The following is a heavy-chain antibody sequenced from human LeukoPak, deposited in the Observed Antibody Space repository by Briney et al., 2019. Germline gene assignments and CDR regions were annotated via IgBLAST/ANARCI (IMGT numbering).Heavy chain of an antibody. CDR3: ATFRAHNYDFWSGYLDY. D-gene: IGHD3-3*01. J-gene: IGHJ4*02. CDR2: IIPIFGTA. CDR1: GGTFSSYA. V-gene: IGHV1-69*13. Sequence: SVEVSCKASGGTFSSYAISWVRQAPGQGLEWMGGIIPIFGTANYAQKFQGRVTITADESTSTAYMELSSLRSEDTAVYYCATFRAHNYDFWSGYLDYWGQGTLVTVSS.